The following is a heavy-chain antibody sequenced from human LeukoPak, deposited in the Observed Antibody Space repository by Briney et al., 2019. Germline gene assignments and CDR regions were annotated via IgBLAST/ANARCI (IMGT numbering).Heavy chain of an antibody. CDR1: GFTFSSYA. Sequence: PGGSLRLSCAASGFTFSSYAMSWVRQAPGRGLEWVSAISGSGGSTYYADSVKGRFTISRDNSKNTLYLQMNSLRAEDTAVYYCAKTYCGGDCYGYYYYGMDVWGQGTTVTVSS. J-gene: IGHJ6*02. D-gene: IGHD2-21*02. CDR2: ISGSGGST. V-gene: IGHV3-23*01. CDR3: AKTYCGGDCYGYYYYGMDV.